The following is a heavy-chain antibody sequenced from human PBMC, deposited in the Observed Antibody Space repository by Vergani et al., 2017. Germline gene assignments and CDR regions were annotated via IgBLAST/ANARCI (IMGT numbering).Heavy chain of an antibody. CDR2: ISSSSSTI. J-gene: IGHJ6*02. V-gene: IGHV3-48*02. CDR1: GFTFSSYS. Sequence: EVQLVESGGGLVQPGGSLRLSCAASGFTFSSYSMNWVRQAPGKGLEWVSYISSSSSTIYYADSVKGRFTISRDNAKNSLYLQMNSLRDEDTAVYYCAKPYSSGWNPKYYYGMDVWGQGTTVTVSS. CDR3: AKPYSSGWNPKYYYGMDV. D-gene: IGHD6-19*01.